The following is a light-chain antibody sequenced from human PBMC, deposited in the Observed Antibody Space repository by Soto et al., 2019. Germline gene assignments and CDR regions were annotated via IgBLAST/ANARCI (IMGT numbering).Light chain of an antibody. V-gene: IGKV3-20*01. CDR3: QQYGSSPTWT. CDR1: QSVSSSY. CDR2: GAS. Sequence: EIVLTQSPGTLSLSPGERATLSCRASQSVSSSYLAWYQQKPGQAPRLLIYGASTRATGIPGRFSGSGSGTDFTLTISRLEPEDSAVYYCQQYGSSPTWTFGQGTKVDIK. J-gene: IGKJ1*01.